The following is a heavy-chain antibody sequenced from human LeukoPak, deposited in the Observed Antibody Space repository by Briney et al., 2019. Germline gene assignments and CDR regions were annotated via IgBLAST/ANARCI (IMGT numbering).Heavy chain of an antibody. CDR1: GGSITSYY. Sequence: PSETLSLTCTVSGGSITSYYWHWIRQPPGKGLEWIGYIYYSGSTNYNPSLKSRVTISVDTSKNQFSLKLSSVTAADTAVYYCARDFCSSTSCHFDYWGQGTLVTVSS. D-gene: IGHD2-2*01. J-gene: IGHJ4*02. CDR3: ARDFCSSTSCHFDY. CDR2: IYYSGST. V-gene: IGHV4-59*01.